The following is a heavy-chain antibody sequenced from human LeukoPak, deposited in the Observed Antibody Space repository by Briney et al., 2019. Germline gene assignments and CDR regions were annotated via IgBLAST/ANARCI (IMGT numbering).Heavy chain of an antibody. Sequence: SVNVSCKASGGTFSSYAISWVRQAPGQGLEWMGGIIPIFGTANYAQKFQGRVTITADESTSTAYMELSSLRSEDTAVYYCARGTGTAMVNFDYWGQGTLVTVSS. CDR1: GGTFSSYA. CDR3: ARGTGTAMVNFDY. D-gene: IGHD5-18*01. J-gene: IGHJ4*02. CDR2: IIPIFGTA. V-gene: IGHV1-69*01.